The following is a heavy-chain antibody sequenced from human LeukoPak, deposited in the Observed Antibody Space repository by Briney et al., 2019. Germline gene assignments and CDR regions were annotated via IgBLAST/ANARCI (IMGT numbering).Heavy chain of an antibody. J-gene: IGHJ5*02. D-gene: IGHD6-13*01. V-gene: IGHV4-34*01. CDR2: INHSGST. CDR1: GGSFSGYY. Sequence: ETLSLTCAVYGGSFSGYYWSWIRQPPGKGLEWIGEINHSGSTNYNPSLKSRVTISVDTSKNQFSLKLSSVTAADTAVYYCARGRYSSSWFRFPWFDPWGQGTLVTVSS. CDR3: ARGRYSSSWFRFPWFDP.